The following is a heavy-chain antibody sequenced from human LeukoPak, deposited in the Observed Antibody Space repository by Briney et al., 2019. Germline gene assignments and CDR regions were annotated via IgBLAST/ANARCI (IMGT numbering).Heavy chain of an antibody. CDR1: GYTFTNYY. CDR2: INPSGGSS. D-gene: IGHD5-12*01. V-gene: IGHV1-46*01. CDR3: AKRSHGRLRLAYYFDY. J-gene: IGHJ4*02. Sequence: ASVKVSCKTSGYTFTNYYMHWVRQAPGQGLQWMGVINPSGGSSTYAQKFQGRVTMTRDTSTSTVYMELSSLRSEDTAVYYCAKRSHGRLRLAYYFDYWGQGTLVTVSS.